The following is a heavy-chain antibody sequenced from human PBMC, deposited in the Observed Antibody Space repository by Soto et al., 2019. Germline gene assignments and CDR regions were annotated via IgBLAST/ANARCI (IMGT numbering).Heavy chain of an antibody. CDR2: IYHSGST. Sequence: SQTLSLACAVGGGSIISGGYSWSRIRQPPGKGLEWIGYIYHSGSTYYNPSLKSRVTISVDRSKNQFSLKLSSVTAADTAVYFCARDLKGETTFVYYYYYIDVWGEGTTVTVSS. V-gene: IGHV4-30-2*01. J-gene: IGHJ6*03. CDR3: ARDLKGETTFVYYYYYIDV. CDR1: GGSIISGGYS. D-gene: IGHD3-16*01.